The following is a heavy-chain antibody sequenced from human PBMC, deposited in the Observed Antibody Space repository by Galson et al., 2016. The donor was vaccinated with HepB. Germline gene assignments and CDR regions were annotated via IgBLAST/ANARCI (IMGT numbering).Heavy chain of an antibody. J-gene: IGHJ6*02. CDR2: INPRGGST. D-gene: IGHD3-10*01. CDR3: ARDQDRVLWVGELLCNDDYHCYGMDV. Sequence: SVKVSCKASGYTFTTYYIHWVRQAPGQGLDWMGIINPRGGSTSNAQKFQGRVTMTRDTSTSTVYMELSSLRSEDTAVYYCARDQDRVLWVGELLCNDDYHCYGMDVVRQGTTVTVCS. V-gene: IGHV1-46*01. CDR1: GYTFTTYY.